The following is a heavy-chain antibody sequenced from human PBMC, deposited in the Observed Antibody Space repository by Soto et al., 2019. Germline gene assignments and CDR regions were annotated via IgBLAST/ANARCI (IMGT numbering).Heavy chain of an antibody. V-gene: IGHV3-53*01. Sequence: GGSLRLSCAASWFTVSSNYMSWVRQAPGKGLEWVSVIYSGGSTYYADSVKGRFTISRDNSKNTLYLQMNSLRAEDTAVYYCARPDVTGTTDYWGQGTLVTVSS. CDR1: WFTVSSNY. CDR2: IYSGGST. J-gene: IGHJ4*02. D-gene: IGHD1-7*01. CDR3: ARPDVTGTTDY.